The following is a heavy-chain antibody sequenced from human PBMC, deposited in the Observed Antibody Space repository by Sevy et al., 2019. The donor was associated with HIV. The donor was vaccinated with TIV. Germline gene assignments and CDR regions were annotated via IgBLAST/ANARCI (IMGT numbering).Heavy chain of an antibody. Sequence: GESLKISCAASGFTFSSYAMHWVRQAPGKGLEWVAVISYDGSNKYYADSVKGRFTISRDNSKNTLYLQMNSLRAEDTAVYYCAREGAPGYYYYYYMDVWGKGTTVTVSS. D-gene: IGHD1-26*01. CDR2: ISYDGSNK. CDR1: GFTFSSYA. J-gene: IGHJ6*03. CDR3: AREGAPGYYYYYYMDV. V-gene: IGHV3-30-3*01.